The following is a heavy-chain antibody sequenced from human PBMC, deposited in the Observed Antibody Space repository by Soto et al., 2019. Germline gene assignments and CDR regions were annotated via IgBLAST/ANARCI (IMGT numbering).Heavy chain of an antibody. J-gene: IGHJ4*02. D-gene: IGHD3-9*01. Sequence: ASVKVSCKASGYTFTSYAMHWVRQAPGQRLEWMGWINAGNGNTKYSQKFQGRVTIIRDTSASTAYMELSSLRSEDTAVYYCARSNRLLRYFDWSINYWGQGTLVTVPS. CDR1: GYTFTSYA. V-gene: IGHV1-3*01. CDR2: INAGNGNT. CDR3: ARSNRLLRYFDWSINY.